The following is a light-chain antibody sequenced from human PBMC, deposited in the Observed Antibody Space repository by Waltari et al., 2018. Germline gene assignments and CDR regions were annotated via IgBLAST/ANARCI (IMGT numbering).Light chain of an antibody. V-gene: IGKV1-5*03. J-gene: IGKJ1*01. CDR2: GAS. CDR1: KSSSNW. Sequence: DIQMTQSPSTLSASVGDSVTITCRASKSSSNWLAWYQQKPGKAPKVLIYGASSLESGVPSRFSGSGSGTEFTLTISSLQPDDFATYYCQQYNDYSTWTFGQGTKVEIK. CDR3: QQYNDYSTWT.